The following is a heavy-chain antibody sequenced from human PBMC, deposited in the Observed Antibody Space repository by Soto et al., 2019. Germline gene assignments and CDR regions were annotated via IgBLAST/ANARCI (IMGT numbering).Heavy chain of an antibody. D-gene: IGHD2-2*01. CDR2: IIHIFGTA. J-gene: IGHJ2*01. Sequence: EASVKVSCKASGGTFSSYAISWVRQAPGQGLEWMGGIIHIFGTANYAQKFQGRVTITADESTSTAYMELSSLRSEDTAVYYCARRESIGYCSSTSCLDWYFDLWGRGTLVTVSS. CDR3: ARRESIGYCSSTSCLDWYFDL. V-gene: IGHV1-69*13. CDR1: GGTFSSYA.